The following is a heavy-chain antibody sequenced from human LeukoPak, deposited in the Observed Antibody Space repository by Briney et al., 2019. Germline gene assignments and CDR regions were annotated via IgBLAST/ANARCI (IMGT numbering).Heavy chain of an antibody. D-gene: IGHD6-19*01. CDR3: AKGYSSGWSGFSAFDY. CDR1: GFTFSSYA. J-gene: IGHJ4*02. Sequence: GGSLRLSCAASGFTFSSYAMSWVRQAPGKGLEWVSAISGSGGSTYYADSVKGRFTISRDNSKNTLYLRVNSLRAEDTAVYYCAKGYSSGWSGFSAFDYWGQGTLVTVSS. V-gene: IGHV3-23*01. CDR2: ISGSGGST.